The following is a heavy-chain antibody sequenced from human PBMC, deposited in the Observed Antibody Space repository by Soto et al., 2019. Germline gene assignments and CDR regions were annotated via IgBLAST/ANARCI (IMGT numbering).Heavy chain of an antibody. CDR3: ASYQRKYYDFWSGSYGMDV. D-gene: IGHD3-3*01. V-gene: IGHV3-48*02. CDR2: ISSSSSTI. J-gene: IGHJ6*02. Sequence: GGSLRLSCAASGFTFSSSSMNWVRQAPGKGLEWVSYISSSSSTIYYADSVKGRFTISRDNAKNSLYLQMNSLRDEDTAVYYCASYQRKYYDFWSGSYGMDVWGQGTTVTVSS. CDR1: GFTFSSSS.